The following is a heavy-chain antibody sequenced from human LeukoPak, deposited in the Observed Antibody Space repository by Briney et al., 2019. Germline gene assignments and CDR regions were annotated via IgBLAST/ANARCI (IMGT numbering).Heavy chain of an antibody. Sequence: ASVKVSCKASGYTFTRSYMHWVRQAPGQGLEWMGIINPSGGSTSYAQKLQGRVTMTRDTSTSTVYMELRNLRSEDTAVYYCARHGHYYDSSGYPRFYYMDVWRKGTTVTVSS. CDR1: GYTFTRSY. V-gene: IGHV1-46*04. CDR3: ARHGHYYDSSGYPRFYYMDV. J-gene: IGHJ6*03. D-gene: IGHD3-22*01. CDR2: INPSGGST.